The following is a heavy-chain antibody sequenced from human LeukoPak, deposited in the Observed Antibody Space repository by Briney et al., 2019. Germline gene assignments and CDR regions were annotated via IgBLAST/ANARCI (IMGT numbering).Heavy chain of an antibody. CDR2: IRYDGSNK. CDR3: AKDGDVTMIVVVGYFDY. D-gene: IGHD3-22*01. CDR1: GFTFSNAW. J-gene: IGHJ4*02. Sequence: GGSLRLSCAASGFTFSNAWMSWVRQAPGKGLEWVAFIRYDGSNKYYADSVKGRFTISRDNSKNTLYLQMNSLRAEDTAVYYCAKDGDVTMIVVVGYFDYWGQGTLVTVSS. V-gene: IGHV3-30*02.